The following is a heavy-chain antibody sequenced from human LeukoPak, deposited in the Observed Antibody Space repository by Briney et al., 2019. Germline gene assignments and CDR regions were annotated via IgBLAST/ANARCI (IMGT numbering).Heavy chain of an antibody. CDR1: GGTISSYS. Sequence: PSGTLSLTCTVSGGTISSYSWSWIRQPPGKGLEWIGYIYYSGSTNYNPYFKSGVFISVETYEKKFSLQLRTVTAADTAAYYCAREALACTGIDYWGRGTLVSVFS. CDR2: IYYSGST. V-gene: IGHV4-59*01. J-gene: IGHJ4*02. D-gene: IGHD6-19*01. CDR3: AREALACTGIDY.